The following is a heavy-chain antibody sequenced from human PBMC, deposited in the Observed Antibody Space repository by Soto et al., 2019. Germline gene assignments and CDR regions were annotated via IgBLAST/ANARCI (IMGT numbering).Heavy chain of an antibody. D-gene: IGHD6-13*01. V-gene: IGHV3-23*01. J-gene: IGHJ5*02. CDR1: GFTFSSYA. Sequence: EVQLLESGGGLVQPGGSLRLSCAASGFTFSSYARSWVGQAPGKGREGVSAISGSGGSTYYADSVKGRFTISRDNSKNTLYLQMNSLRAEDTAVYYCAKDRSSSWYARWFDPWGQGTLVTVSS. CDR3: AKDRSSSWYARWFDP. CDR2: ISGSGGST.